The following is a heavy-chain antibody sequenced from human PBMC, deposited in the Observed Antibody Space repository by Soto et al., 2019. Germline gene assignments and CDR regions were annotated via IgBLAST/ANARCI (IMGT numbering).Heavy chain of an antibody. CDR1: GFTFSSYA. CDR3: ARTRITMIVVENGIDY. J-gene: IGHJ4*02. D-gene: IGHD3-22*01. Sequence: GGSLRLSCAASGFTFSSYAMHWVRQAPGKGLEWVAVISYDGSNKYYADSVKGRFTISRDNSKNTLYLQMNSLRAEDTAVYYCARTRITMIVVENGIDYWGQGTLVTVSS. V-gene: IGHV3-30-3*01. CDR2: ISYDGSNK.